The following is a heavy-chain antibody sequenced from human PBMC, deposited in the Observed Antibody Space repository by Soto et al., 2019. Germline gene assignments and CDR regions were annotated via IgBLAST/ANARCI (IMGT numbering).Heavy chain of an antibody. V-gene: IGHV4-34*12. CDR3: ARGRGDYDFGSGYYTPWFDP. CDR1: GGSFSGYY. J-gene: IGHJ5*02. Sequence: PSETLSLTCAVYGGSFSGYYWSWIRQPPGKGLEWFGYFINIGSPIYTSSFMIRVTFSVGMSKNHFSLKLSFVPAGDTVLFYFARGRGDYDFGSGYYTPWFDPWGQGTLVTVSS. CDR2: FINIGSP. D-gene: IGHD3-3*01.